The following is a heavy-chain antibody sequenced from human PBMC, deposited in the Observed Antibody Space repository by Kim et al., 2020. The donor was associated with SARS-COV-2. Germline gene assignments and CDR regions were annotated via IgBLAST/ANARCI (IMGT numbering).Heavy chain of an antibody. CDR3: ARGGYSSSRWWFDP. J-gene: IGHJ5*02. D-gene: IGHD6-13*01. Sequence: PPLTGRITISADTSKNQCSLKLSSVTAADTAVYYCARGGYSSSRWWFDPWGQGTLVTVSS. V-gene: IGHV4-39*01.